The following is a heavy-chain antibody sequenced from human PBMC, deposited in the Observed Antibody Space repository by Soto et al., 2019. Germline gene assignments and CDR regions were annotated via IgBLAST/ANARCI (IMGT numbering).Heavy chain of an antibody. CDR3: ATSGLYSFDY. D-gene: IGHD2-8*02. CDR1: GGSIRSRDYY. CDR2: TFYSGTT. V-gene: IGHV4-31*11. Sequence: AVSGGSIRSRDYYWSWIRQHPGKGLEWIGYTFYSGTTYYNPSLKSRVTISVDTSKNQFSLRLNSVTAADTAVYYCATSGLYSFDYWGQGTLVTVSS. J-gene: IGHJ4*02.